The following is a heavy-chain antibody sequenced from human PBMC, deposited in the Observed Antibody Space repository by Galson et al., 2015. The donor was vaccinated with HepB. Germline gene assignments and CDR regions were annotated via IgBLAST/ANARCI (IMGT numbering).Heavy chain of an antibody. V-gene: IGHV3-9*01. D-gene: IGHD6-19*01. Sequence: SLRLSCAASGFTFDDYAMHWVRQAPGKGLEWVSGISWNSGSIGYADSVKGRFTISRDNAKNSLYLQMNSLRAEDTALYYCAKDGAFRGSGWYPPGSYWGQGTLVTVSS. CDR3: AKDGAFRGSGWYPPGSY. CDR1: GFTFDDYA. CDR2: ISWNSGSI. J-gene: IGHJ4*02.